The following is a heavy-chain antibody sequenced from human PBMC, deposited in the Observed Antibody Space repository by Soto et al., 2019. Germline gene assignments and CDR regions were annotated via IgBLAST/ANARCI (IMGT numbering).Heavy chain of an antibody. CDR3: ARDGSSAPWGRYYYYGLDV. D-gene: IGHD6-6*01. CDR1: GGSFSGYC. Sequence: SETLSLTCAVYGGSFSGYCWHCIRQPPGKGLEWIVEINHSGSSNYNPSLKSRVTISVDTYKNQFSLKLSYVTAADTAVYYCARDGSSAPWGRYYYYGLDVWGQATTVNVSS. J-gene: IGHJ6*02. V-gene: IGHV4-34*01. CDR2: INHSGSS.